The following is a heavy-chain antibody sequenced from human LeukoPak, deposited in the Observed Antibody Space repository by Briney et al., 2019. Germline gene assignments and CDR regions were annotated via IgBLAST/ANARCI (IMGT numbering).Heavy chain of an antibody. V-gene: IGHV4-39*07. Sequence: SETLSLTCTVSGGSISSGGYYWSWIRQPPGKGLEWIGEIYHSGSTNYNPSLKSRVTISVDKSKNQFSLKLSSVTAADTAVYYCARAVRGSGSFRWGQGTLVTVSS. CDR2: IYHSGST. D-gene: IGHD3-10*01. J-gene: IGHJ4*02. CDR3: ARAVRGSGSFR. CDR1: GGSISSGGYY.